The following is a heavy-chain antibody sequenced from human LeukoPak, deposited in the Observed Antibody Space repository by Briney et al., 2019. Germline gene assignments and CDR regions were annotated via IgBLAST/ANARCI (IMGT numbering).Heavy chain of an antibody. CDR2: IKQDGSEK. V-gene: IGHV3-7*01. CDR3: ARAMVTYYDFWSGYTYYYYMDV. D-gene: IGHD3-3*01. J-gene: IGHJ6*03. CDR1: GFTFSSYW. Sequence: GGSLRLSCAASGFTFSSYWMSWVRQAPGKGLEWVANIKQDGSEKYYVDSVKGRFTISRDNAKNSLYLQMNSLRAEDTAVYYCARAMVTYYDFWSGYTYYYYMDVWGKGTTVTVSS.